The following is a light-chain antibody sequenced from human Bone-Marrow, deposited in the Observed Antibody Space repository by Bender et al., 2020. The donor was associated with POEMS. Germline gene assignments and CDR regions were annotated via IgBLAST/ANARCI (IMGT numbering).Light chain of an antibody. CDR3: SSYTGTNTLL. Sequence: QSALTQPPSASGSPGLSVTISCTGTSSDVGTYNFVSWYQQHPGKAPKLIIYEVSKRPSGVPDRLSASKSGNTASLTISGLQAEDEADYYCSSYTGTNTLLFGGGTKLTVL. V-gene: IGLV2-8*01. CDR1: SSDVGTYNF. CDR2: EVS. J-gene: IGLJ2*01.